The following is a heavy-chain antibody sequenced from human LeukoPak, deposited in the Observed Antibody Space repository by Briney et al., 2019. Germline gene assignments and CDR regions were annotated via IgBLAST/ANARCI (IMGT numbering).Heavy chain of an antibody. CDR1: GFTFSSYA. Sequence: GGSLRLSCAASGFTFSSYAMHWVRQAPGKGLEWVAVIPYDGSNKYYADSVKGRFTISRDNSKNTLYLQMNSLRAEDTAVYYCARDGIAAAGPPYYYYYYMDVWGKGTTVTVSS. J-gene: IGHJ6*03. D-gene: IGHD6-13*01. V-gene: IGHV3-30*01. CDR3: ARDGIAAAGPPYYYYYYMDV. CDR2: IPYDGSNK.